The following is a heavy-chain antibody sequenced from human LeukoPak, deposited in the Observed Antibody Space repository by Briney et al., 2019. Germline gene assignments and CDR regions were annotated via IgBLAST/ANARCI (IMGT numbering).Heavy chain of an antibody. CDR2: INHSEST. D-gene: IGHD3-9*01. CDR3: ARLPYFDWFFTYYFDY. J-gene: IGHJ4*02. CDR1: GGSFSGYY. Sequence: KASETLSLTCAVYGGSFSGYYWSWIRQPPGKGLEWIGEINHSESTNYNPSLKSRVTISVDTSKNQFSLKLSSVTAADTAVYYCARLPYFDWFFTYYFDYWGQGTLVTVSS. V-gene: IGHV4-34*01.